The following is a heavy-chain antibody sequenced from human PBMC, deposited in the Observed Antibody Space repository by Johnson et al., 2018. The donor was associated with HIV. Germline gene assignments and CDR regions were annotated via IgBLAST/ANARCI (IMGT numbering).Heavy chain of an antibody. CDR2: IYSGGST. D-gene: IGHD5-18*01. V-gene: IGHV3-53*01. J-gene: IGHJ3*02. Sequence: VLLVESGGGLIQPGGSLRLSCVASGFTVSNKYMSWVRQAPGKGPEWVSVIYSGGSTYYADSVKGRFTISRDNSKKTLYLQMNTLRPEDTAVYYCARAYSYGVFDIWGQGTMVTVSS. CDR1: GFTVSNKY. CDR3: ARAYSYGVFDI.